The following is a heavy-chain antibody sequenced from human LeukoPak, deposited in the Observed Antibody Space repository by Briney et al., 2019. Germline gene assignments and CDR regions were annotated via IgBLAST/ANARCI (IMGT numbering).Heavy chain of an antibody. Sequence: GASVKVSCKASGYTFTSHAISWVRQATGLGLEWMGWIKPDSGSTGHAQKFQGRVVFTSDNSIGTAYMELSSLRSGDTAVYYCARELSTSVPDYWGQGTLVTVSS. D-gene: IGHD2-2*01. CDR3: ARELSTSVPDY. CDR2: IKPDSGST. CDR1: GYTFTSHA. J-gene: IGHJ4*02. V-gene: IGHV1-8*03.